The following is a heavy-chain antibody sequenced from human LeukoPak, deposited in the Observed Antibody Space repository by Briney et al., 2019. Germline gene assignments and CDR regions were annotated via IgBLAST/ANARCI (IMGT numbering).Heavy chain of an antibody. Sequence: SETLSLTCTVSGGSISSYYWSWIRQPPGKGLEWIGEINHSGSTNYNPSLKSRVTISVGTSKNQFSLKLSSVTAADTAVYYCARVAVAGRGWFDPWGQGTLVTVSS. J-gene: IGHJ5*02. CDR1: GGSISSYY. CDR3: ARVAVAGRGWFDP. V-gene: IGHV4-34*01. D-gene: IGHD6-19*01. CDR2: INHSGST.